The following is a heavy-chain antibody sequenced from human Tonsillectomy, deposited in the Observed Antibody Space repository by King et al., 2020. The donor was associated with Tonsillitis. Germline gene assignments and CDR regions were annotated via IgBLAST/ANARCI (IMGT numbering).Heavy chain of an antibody. J-gene: IGHJ6*02. D-gene: IGHD7-27*01. V-gene: IGHV3-23*04. CDR2: INGRGDTT. CDR1: QFTFSRFG. CDR3: AKGLDVWGPYGLDV. Sequence: VQLVESGGAFVQPGGSLRLSCAASQFTFSRFGMTWVRQAPGKGLEGVAAINGRGDTTYYAESVKGRFTVSRDNSMNTMSVEMNSLRVQDTAVYYCAKGLDVWGPYGLDVWGQGTTVTVAS.